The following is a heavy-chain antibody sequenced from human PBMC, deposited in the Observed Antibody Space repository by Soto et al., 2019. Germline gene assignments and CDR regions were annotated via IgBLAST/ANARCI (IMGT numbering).Heavy chain of an antibody. CDR1: GFTFDDYG. CDR2: INWNGGST. V-gene: IGHV3-20*04. CDR3: ARATERYSSAFTFDY. J-gene: IGHJ4*02. D-gene: IGHD6-19*01. Sequence: GGSLRLSCAASGFTFDDYGMSWVRQAPGKGLEWVSGINWNGGSTGYADSVKGRFTISRDNAKNSLYPQMNSLRAEDTALYYSARATERYSSAFTFDYWGQGTLVTVSS.